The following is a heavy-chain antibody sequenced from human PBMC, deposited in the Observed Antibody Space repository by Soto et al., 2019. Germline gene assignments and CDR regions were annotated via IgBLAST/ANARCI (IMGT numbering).Heavy chain of an antibody. CDR2: IHFIGKT. J-gene: IGHJ4*02. CDR3: AREGGESSDGLYYFDS. CDR1: GASTSSDKY. D-gene: IGHD3-16*01. V-gene: IGHV4-4*02. Sequence: SETLSLTCTVSGASTSSDKYWCCIRQPPGKGLEWIGHIHFIGKTNYDQNLQSRLAITTDKSKNQFSLKLSSVTAADTAVYFCAREGGESSDGLYYFDSWGQGSLVTVSS.